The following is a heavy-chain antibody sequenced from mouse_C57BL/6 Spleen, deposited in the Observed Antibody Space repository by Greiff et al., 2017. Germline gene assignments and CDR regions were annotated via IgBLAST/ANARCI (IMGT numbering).Heavy chain of an antibody. CDR2: INPSNGGT. J-gene: IGHJ4*01. CDR1: GYTFTSYW. Sequence: QVQLQQSGTELVKPGASVKLSCKASGYTFTSYWLHWVKQRPGQGLEWIGNINPSNGGTNYNEKFKSKATLTVDKSSSTAYMQLSSLTSEDSAVYYCARDSSGYWAMDYWGQGTSGTVSS. D-gene: IGHD3-2*02. CDR3: ARDSSGYWAMDY. V-gene: IGHV1-53*01.